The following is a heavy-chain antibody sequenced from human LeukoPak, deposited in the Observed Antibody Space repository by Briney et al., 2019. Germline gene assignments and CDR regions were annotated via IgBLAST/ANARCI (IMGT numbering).Heavy chain of an antibody. V-gene: IGHV3-33*01. Sequence: GGSLRLSCAASGFTFSNYGMHWVRQAPGKGLDWVAVIWYDGSYKSYGDSVKGRFTISRDNSKNTLFLQMNSLRADDTAVYYCARDTLIAAPKTGTVTRIGWFDTWGQGTLVTVSS. D-gene: IGHD6-13*01. J-gene: IGHJ5*02. CDR2: IWYDGSYK. CDR3: ARDTLIAAPKTGTVTRIGWFDT. CDR1: GFTFSNYG.